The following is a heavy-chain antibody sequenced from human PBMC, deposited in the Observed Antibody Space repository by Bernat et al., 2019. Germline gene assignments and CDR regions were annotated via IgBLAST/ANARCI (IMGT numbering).Heavy chain of an antibody. CDR3: AKERNYDFWSGYYMAYYYYGMDV. J-gene: IGHJ6*02. CDR2: IWYDGSNK. CDR1: GFTFSSYG. Sequence: QVQLVESGGGVVQPGRSLRLSCAASGFTFSSYGMHWVRQAPGKGLEWVAVIWYDGSNKYYADSVKGRFTISRDNSKNTLYLQMNSLRAEDTAVYYCAKERNYDFWSGYYMAYYYYGMDVWGQGTTVTVSS. D-gene: IGHD3-3*01. V-gene: IGHV3-33*06.